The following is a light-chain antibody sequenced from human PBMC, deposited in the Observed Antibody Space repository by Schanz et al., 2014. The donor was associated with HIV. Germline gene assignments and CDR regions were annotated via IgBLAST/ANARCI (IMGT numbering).Light chain of an antibody. CDR2: DAS. CDR1: QSVSSY. V-gene: IGKV3-20*01. J-gene: IGKJ3*01. CDR3: QQYGSS. Sequence: EIVLTQTPVTLSLSPGERATLSCRASQSVSSYLAWYQQKPGQAPRLLIYDASNRATGIPARFSGSGSGTDFTLTISRLEPEDFAVYYCQQYGSSFGPGTKVEIK.